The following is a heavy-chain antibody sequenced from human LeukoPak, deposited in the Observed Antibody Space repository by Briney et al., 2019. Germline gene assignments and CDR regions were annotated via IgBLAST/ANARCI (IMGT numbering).Heavy chain of an antibody. D-gene: IGHD2-2*01. CDR2: INTNTGNP. J-gene: IGHJ5*02. CDR3: ARSRGIVVVPAARQYNWFDP. V-gene: IGHV7-4-1*02. Sequence: ASVKVSCKASGYTFTSYAMNWVRQAPGQGLEWMGWINTNTGNPTYAQGFTGRFVFSLDTSVSTAYLQISSLKAEDTAVYYCARSRGIVVVPAARQYNWFDPWGQGTLVTVSS. CDR1: GYTFTSYA.